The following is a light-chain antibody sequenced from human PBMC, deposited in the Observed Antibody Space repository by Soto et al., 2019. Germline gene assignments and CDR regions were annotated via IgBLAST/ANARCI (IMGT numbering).Light chain of an antibody. Sequence: DIQMTQSPSTLFASVGDRVTITCRASQSISSWLAWYQQKPGKAPKLLIYDASSLESGVPSRFSGSGSGTELTLTISSLQPDDFATYYCQQYNSYSGTFGQGTKVEIK. CDR3: QQYNSYSGT. V-gene: IGKV1-5*01. CDR1: QSISSW. CDR2: DAS. J-gene: IGKJ1*01.